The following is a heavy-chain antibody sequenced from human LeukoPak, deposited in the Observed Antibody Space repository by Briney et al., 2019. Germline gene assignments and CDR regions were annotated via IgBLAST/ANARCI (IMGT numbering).Heavy chain of an antibody. CDR2: INPSGGST. CDR1: GYTFTSYY. D-gene: IGHD3-22*01. Sequence: ASVKVSCKASGYTFTSYYMHWVRQAPGQGLEWMGIINPSGGSTSYAQKFQGRVTMTRDMSTSTVYMELSSLRSEDTAVYYCTTDYLYYDSSGELGEFDYWGQGTLVTVSS. V-gene: IGHV1-46*01. J-gene: IGHJ4*02. CDR3: TTDYLYYDSSGELGEFDY.